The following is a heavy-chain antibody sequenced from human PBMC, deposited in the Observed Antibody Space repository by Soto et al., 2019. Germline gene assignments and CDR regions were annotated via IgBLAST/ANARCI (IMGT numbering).Heavy chain of an antibody. V-gene: IGHV1-46*01. CDR1: GYTFTSYY. J-gene: IGHJ4*02. CDR2: INPSGGST. Sequence: ASVKVSCKASGYTFTSYYMHWVRQAPGQGLEWMGIINPSGGSTSYAQKFQGRVTMTRDTSTSTVYMELSSLRSEDTAVYYCAREIRHDILTGYDYFDYWGQGTLVTVSS. CDR3: AREIRHDILTGYDYFDY. D-gene: IGHD3-9*01.